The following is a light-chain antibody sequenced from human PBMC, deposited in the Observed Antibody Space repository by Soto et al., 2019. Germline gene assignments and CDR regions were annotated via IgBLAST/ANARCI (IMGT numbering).Light chain of an antibody. Sequence: QSVLTQPASVSGSPGQSITISCTGTSSDVGSYNLVSWYQQHPGKAPKLMIYEGSKRHSGVSNRFSGSKSGNTASLTISGLQAEDEADYYCCSYAVCSTFAVVFGGGTKLTVL. CDR1: SSDVGSYNL. V-gene: IGLV2-23*03. CDR3: CSYAVCSTFAVV. CDR2: EGS. J-gene: IGLJ2*01.